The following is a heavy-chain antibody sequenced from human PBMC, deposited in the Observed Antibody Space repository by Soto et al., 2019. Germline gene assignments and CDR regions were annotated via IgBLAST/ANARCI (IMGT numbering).Heavy chain of an antibody. Sequence: ASVKVSCKASGYTFTSYGISWVRQAPGQGLERMGWISAYNGNTNYAQKLQGRVTMTTDTSTSTAYMELRSLRSDDTAVYYCARDLQFYSDSSGYRDVFDIWGQGTKVTVSS. V-gene: IGHV1-18*01. CDR1: GYTFTSYG. J-gene: IGHJ3*02. D-gene: IGHD3-22*01. CDR2: ISAYNGNT. CDR3: ARDLQFYSDSSGYRDVFDI.